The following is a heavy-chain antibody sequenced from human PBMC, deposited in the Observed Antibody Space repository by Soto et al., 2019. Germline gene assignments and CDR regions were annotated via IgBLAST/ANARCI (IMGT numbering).Heavy chain of an antibody. CDR1: GATFTRYA. D-gene: IGHD3-22*01. V-gene: IGHV1-69*13. Sequence: WASVKLSFKASGATFTRYAISWMRQAPGQGLEWMGGIIPIFGTANYAQKFQGRVTITADESTSTAYMELSSLRSEDTAVYYCARSPHTSGYYSPLSYYYYYGMGVWGQGTTVTVSS. J-gene: IGHJ6*02. CDR3: ARSPHTSGYYSPLSYYYYYGMGV. CDR2: IIPIFGTA.